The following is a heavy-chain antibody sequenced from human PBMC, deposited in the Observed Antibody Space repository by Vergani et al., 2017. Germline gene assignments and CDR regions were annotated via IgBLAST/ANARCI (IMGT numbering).Heavy chain of an antibody. Sequence: EVQLLESGGGLVQPGGSLRLSCEASGFIFSNYALSWVRQAPGKGLEWVSGISWNSNSIGYADSVKGRFTISRDNAKNSLYLQMNSLRAEDTALYYCAKDLGTSSGGGWFDPWGQGTLVTVSS. J-gene: IGHJ5*02. D-gene: IGHD6-6*01. CDR1: GFIFSNYA. CDR3: AKDLGTSSGGGWFDP. V-gene: IGHV3-9*01. CDR2: ISWNSNSI.